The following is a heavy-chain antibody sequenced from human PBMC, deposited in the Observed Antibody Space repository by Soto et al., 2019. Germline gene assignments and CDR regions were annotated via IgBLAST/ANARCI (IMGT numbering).Heavy chain of an antibody. CDR2: ISAYNGNT. J-gene: IGHJ5*02. CDR1: AYTFTSYG. D-gene: IGHD6-13*01. V-gene: IGHV1-18*01. CDR3: ARGYREEQLVWFDP. Sequence: ASVKVSCEASAYTFTSYGIGWVRQAPGQGLEWMGWISAYNGNTNYAQKLQGRVTMTTDTSTSTAYMELRSLRSDDTAVYYCARGYREEQLVWFDPWGQGTLVTVSS.